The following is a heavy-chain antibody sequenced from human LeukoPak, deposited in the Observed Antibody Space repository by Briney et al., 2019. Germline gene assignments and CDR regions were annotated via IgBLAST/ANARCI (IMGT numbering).Heavy chain of an antibody. CDR3: AKVAPRREDYYYFDY. CDR1: GFTFGSYG. J-gene: IGHJ4*02. Sequence: GRSLRLSCAASGFTFGSYGMHWVRQAPGKGLEWVAVISYDGSNKYYADSVKGRFTISRDNSKNTLYLQMNSLRAEDTAVYYCAKVAPRREDYYYFDYWGQGTLVTVSS. D-gene: IGHD4/OR15-4a*01. CDR2: ISYDGSNK. V-gene: IGHV3-30*18.